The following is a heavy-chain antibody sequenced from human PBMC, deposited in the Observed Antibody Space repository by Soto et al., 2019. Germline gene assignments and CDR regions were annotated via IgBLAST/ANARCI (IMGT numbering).Heavy chain of an antibody. D-gene: IGHD6-6*01. CDR2: TYYRSKWYN. J-gene: IGHJ6*02. V-gene: IGHV6-1*01. Sequence: SQTLSLTCAISGDSVSSNSAAWNWIWQSPSRGLEWLGRTYYRSKWYNDYAVSVKSRITINPDTSKNQFSLQLNSVTPEDTAVYYCARGTYSSSSGRYYYYGMDVWGQGTTVTVSS. CDR3: ARGTYSSSSGRYYYYGMDV. CDR1: GDSVSSNSAA.